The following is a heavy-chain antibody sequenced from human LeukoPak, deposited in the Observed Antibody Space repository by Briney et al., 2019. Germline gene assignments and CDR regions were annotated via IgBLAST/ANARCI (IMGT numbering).Heavy chain of an antibody. CDR2: ITTGRGET. D-gene: IGHD6-19*01. J-gene: IGHJ4*02. CDR3: ARGWQQWRGGNYFDS. Sequence: ASVKVSCKASGYTFTYYALHWVRQAPGQSLEWMGWITTGRGETRYSQDFQRRITLTRDKSANKVYMDMSDLTSEDTAVYYCARGWQQWRGGNYFDSWGQGTLVAVSS. CDR1: GYTFTYYA. V-gene: IGHV1-3*03.